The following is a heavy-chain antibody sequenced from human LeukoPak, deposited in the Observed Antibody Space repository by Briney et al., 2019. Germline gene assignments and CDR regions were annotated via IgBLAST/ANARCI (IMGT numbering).Heavy chain of an antibody. V-gene: IGHV1-69*13. CDR1: GYTFTSYD. Sequence: SVKVSCKASGYTFTSYDINWVRQAPGQGLEWMGGIIPIFGTANYAQKFQGRVTITADESTSTAYMELSSLRSEDTAVYYCARALTGGGYSYGFLGRLDYWGQGTLVTVSS. J-gene: IGHJ4*02. D-gene: IGHD5-18*01. CDR3: ARALTGGGYSYGFLGRLDY. CDR2: IIPIFGTA.